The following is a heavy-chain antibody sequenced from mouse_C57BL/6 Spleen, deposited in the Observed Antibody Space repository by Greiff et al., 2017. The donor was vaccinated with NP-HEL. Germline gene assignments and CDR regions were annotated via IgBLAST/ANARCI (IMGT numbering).Heavy chain of an antibody. CDR1: GFTFSDYY. D-gene: IGHD1-2*01. CDR3: ARGGGYHYYFDY. CDR2: INYDGSST. J-gene: IGHJ2*01. Sequence: EVQRVESEGGLVQPGSSMKLSCTASGFTFSDYYMAWVRQVPEKGLEWVANINYDGSSTYYLDSLKSRFIISRDNAKNILYLQMSSLKSEDTATYYCARGGGYHYYFDYWGQGTTLTVSS. V-gene: IGHV5-16*01.